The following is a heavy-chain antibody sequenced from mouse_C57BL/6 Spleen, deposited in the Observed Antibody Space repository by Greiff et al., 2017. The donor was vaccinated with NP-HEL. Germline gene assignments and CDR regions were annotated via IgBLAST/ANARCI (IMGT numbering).Heavy chain of an antibody. J-gene: IGHJ4*01. D-gene: IGHD1-1*01. CDR2: IWGDGST. V-gene: IGHV2-3*01. CDR1: GFSLTSYG. CDR3: ATFMTTVRGHYYAMDY. Sequence: VQVVESGPGLVAPSQSLSITCTVSGFSLTSYGVSWVRQPPGKGLEWLGVIWGDGSTNYHSALISRLSISKDNSKSQVFLKLNSLQTDDTATYYCATFMTTVRGHYYAMDYWGQGTSVTVSS.